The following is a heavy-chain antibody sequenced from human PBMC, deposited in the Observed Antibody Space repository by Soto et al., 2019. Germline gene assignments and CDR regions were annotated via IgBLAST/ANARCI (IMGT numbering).Heavy chain of an antibody. Sequence: QVQLVQSGAEVKKPGASVKVSCKASGYTFTGYYMHWVRQAPGQGLEWMGWINPNSGGTNYAQKLQGWVTMTRDTSISTAYMELSRLRSDDTAVYYCARGKNIAAAGIGGWFDPWGQGTLVTVSS. J-gene: IGHJ5*02. CDR3: ARGKNIAAAGIGGWFDP. D-gene: IGHD6-13*01. V-gene: IGHV1-2*04. CDR1: GYTFTGYY. CDR2: INPNSGGT.